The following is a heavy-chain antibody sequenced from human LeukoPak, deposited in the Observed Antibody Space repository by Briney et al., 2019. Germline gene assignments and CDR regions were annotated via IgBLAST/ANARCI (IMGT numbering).Heavy chain of an antibody. CDR1: GYIFTDYA. D-gene: IGHD6-19*01. J-gene: IGHJ4*02. CDR3: ARSGIAVAGLNY. Sequence: ASVKVSCKASGYIFTDYAIHWLRQAPGQRPEWMGWMNAGNGNTKYSQKFQGRITLIRDTSAATAYMELSSLRSEDMAVYYCARSGIAVAGLNYWGQGTLVTVSS. CDR2: MNAGNGNT. V-gene: IGHV1-3*03.